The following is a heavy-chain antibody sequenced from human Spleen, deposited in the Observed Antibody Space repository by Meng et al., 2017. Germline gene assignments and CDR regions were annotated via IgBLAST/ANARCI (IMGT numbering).Heavy chain of an antibody. D-gene: IGHD6-19*01. CDR3: VRSSAWVRTGFDP. CDR1: GGSISTSGYY. CDR2: IGHSGFT. J-gene: IGHJ5*02. Sequence: QPQLQESGPGLVRPSEALSLTCSVSGGSISTSGYYWGWIRQPPGKGLEWIGSIGHSGFTYYTPSLKSRVTVSIDTSRNQFSLWLTSVTAADTAVYYCVRSSAWVRTGFDPWGQGTLVNRLL. V-gene: IGHV4-39*01.